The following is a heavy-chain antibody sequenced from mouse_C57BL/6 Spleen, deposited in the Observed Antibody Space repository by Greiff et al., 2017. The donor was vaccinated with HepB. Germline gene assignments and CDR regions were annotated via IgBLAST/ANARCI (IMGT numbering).Heavy chain of an antibody. CDR1: GFSLTSYG. D-gene: IGHD1-1*01. Sequence: VQLQQSGPGLVQPSQSLSITCTVSGFSLTSYGVHWVRQSPGKGLEWLGVIWSGGSTDYNAAFISRLSISKDNSKSQVFFKMNSLQADDTAIYYCARPISYWYFDVWGTGTTVTVSS. V-gene: IGHV2-2*01. CDR3: ARPISYWYFDV. J-gene: IGHJ1*03. CDR2: IWSGGST.